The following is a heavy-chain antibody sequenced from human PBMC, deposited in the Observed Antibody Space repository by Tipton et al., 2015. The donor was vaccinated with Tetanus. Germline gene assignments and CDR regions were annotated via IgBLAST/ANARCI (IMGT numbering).Heavy chain of an antibody. D-gene: IGHD2/OR15-2a*01. CDR2: INHSGNT. Sequence: TLSLTCAVYGGSFSGYYWSWIRQPPGKGLEWIGEINHSGNTNYNPSLKSRVTISVDTSKNQFSLKLSSVTAADTAVYYCACNGPLLNWFDPWGQGTLVTVSS. CDR1: GGSFSGYY. V-gene: IGHV4-34*01. CDR3: ACNGPLLNWFDP. J-gene: IGHJ5*02.